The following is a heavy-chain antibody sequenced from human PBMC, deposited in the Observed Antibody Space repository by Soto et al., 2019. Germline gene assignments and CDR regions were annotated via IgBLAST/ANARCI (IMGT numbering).Heavy chain of an antibody. CDR2: IYRGGST. V-gene: IGHV3-53*01. CDR1: GFTVSSNY. Sequence: GGSLRLSCAASGFTVSSNYMSWVRQAPGKGLEWVSVIYRGGSTYYAGSVKGRFTISRDNSMNTLYLQMNSLRAEDTDVYYCARAYLYHTVTTFYFDYWGQGTLVTVSS. D-gene: IGHD4-17*01. CDR3: ARAYLYHTVTTFYFDY. J-gene: IGHJ4*02.